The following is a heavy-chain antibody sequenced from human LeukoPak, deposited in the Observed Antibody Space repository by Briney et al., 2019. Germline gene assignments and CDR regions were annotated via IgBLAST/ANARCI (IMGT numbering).Heavy chain of an antibody. V-gene: IGHV3-21*01. Sequence: GGSLRLSCAVSGFTYSSYCMDWVRQAPGKGLEWVSFISSSTSYISYADSVKGRFTISRDNAKSSLWLQMNSLRAEDTAVYYCARATNGRFDIWGQGTMVTVSS. CDR1: GFTYSSYC. CDR3: ARATNGRFDI. D-gene: IGHD2-8*01. CDR2: ISSSTSYI. J-gene: IGHJ3*02.